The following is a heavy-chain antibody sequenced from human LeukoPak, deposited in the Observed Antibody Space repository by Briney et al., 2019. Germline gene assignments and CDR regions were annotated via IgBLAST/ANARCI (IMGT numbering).Heavy chain of an antibody. CDR3: AKGARWELPLDY. CDR2: ISGSGGRT. V-gene: IGHV3-23*01. J-gene: IGHJ4*02. Sequence: GGSLRLSCEASGFTFSTYAMHWVRQAPGKGLEWVSAISGSGGRTYYADSVKGRFTISRDNSMDTLYLQMNSLRADDTAVYYCAKGARWELPLDYWGQGTLVTVSS. D-gene: IGHD1-26*01. CDR1: GFTFSTYA.